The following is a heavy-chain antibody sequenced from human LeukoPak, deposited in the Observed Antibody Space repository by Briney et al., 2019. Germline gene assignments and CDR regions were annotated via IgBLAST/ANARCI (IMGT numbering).Heavy chain of an antibody. J-gene: IGHJ4*02. Sequence: GGSLRLSCDASGFSINTYTMYWVRQAPGQGLEWVSGIRNSDGMTYYADSVRGRFTISTDNSKNTLYLQMNSLRAEDTALYYCAKGLERESRLDSWGQGALVTVSS. CDR1: GFSINTYT. CDR3: AKGLERESRLDS. CDR2: IRNSDGMT. V-gene: IGHV3-23*01. D-gene: IGHD1-1*01.